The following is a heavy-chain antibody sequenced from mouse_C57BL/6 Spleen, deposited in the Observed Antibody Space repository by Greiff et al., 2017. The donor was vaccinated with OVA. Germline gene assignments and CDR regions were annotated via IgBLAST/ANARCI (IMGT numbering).Heavy chain of an antibody. V-gene: IGHV1-64*01. J-gene: IGHJ1*03. CDR1: GYTFTSYW. CDR3: ARCYPNWYFDV. Sequence: VQLQQPGAELVKPGASVKLSCKASGYTFTSYWMHWVKQRPGQGLEWIGMIHPNSGSTNYNEKFKSKATLTVDKSSSTAYMQLSSLTSEDSAVYYCARCYPNWYFDVWGTGTTVTVSS. CDR2: IHPNSGST. D-gene: IGHD2-12*01.